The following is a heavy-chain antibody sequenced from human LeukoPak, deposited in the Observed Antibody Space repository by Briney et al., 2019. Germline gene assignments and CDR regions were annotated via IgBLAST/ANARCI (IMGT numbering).Heavy chain of an antibody. CDR2: IYYSGST. CDR1: GGSISSYY. D-gene: IGHD3-16*02. Sequence: SETLSLACTVSGGSISSYYWSWIRQPPGKGLEWIGYIYYSGSTNYNPSLKSRVTISVDTSKNQFSLKLSSVTAADTAVYYCARDRSLDYWGQGTLVTVSS. CDR3: ARDRSLDY. J-gene: IGHJ4*02. V-gene: IGHV4-59*01.